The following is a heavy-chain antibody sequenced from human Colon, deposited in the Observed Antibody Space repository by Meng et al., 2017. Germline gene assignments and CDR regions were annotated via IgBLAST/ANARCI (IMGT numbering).Heavy chain of an antibody. J-gene: IGHJ4*02. D-gene: IGHD1-20*01. CDR3: AKDRVSHNWNAGSDY. V-gene: IGHV3-23*01. CDR2: TSGIGGSR. CDR1: GFTFSSYG. Sequence: GVLKISCVASGFTFSSYGMNCVRQAPGKGLEWVSLTSGIGGSRYYADSVKGRFTISRDNSKNTLFLQMESLRAEDTAVYYCAKDRVSHNWNAGSDYWGQGTLVTVSS.